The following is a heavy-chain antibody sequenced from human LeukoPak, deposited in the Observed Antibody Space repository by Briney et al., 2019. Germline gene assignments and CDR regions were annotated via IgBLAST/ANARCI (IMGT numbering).Heavy chain of an antibody. CDR1: GYSFINYW. V-gene: IGHV5-51*01. J-gene: IGHJ4*02. CDR3: ARRSGSRGSYSIDY. D-gene: IGHD2-2*01. Sequence: GESLKISCKGSGYSFINYWIGWVRQMPGKGLEWMGLIYPGDSDTRYSPSFQGQVTISVDKSIDTTYLQWSSLKASDTAMYHCARRSGSRGSYSIDYWGQGTLVTVSS. CDR2: IYPGDSDT.